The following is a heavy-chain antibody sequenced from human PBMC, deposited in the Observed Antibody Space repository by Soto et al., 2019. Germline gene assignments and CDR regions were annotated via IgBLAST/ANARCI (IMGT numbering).Heavy chain of an antibody. V-gene: IGHV4-61*08. D-gene: IGHD3-22*01. Sequence: SETLSLTCTVSGGSISSGGYYWSWIRQHPGKGLEWIGYVYYTGKTNYNPSLKSRVTISVDTSKNQFSLKLNSVTAADTAVYYCARGYYDSSGQSNTFDIWGQGTMVTVSS. J-gene: IGHJ3*02. CDR1: GGSISSGGYY. CDR3: ARGYYDSSGQSNTFDI. CDR2: VYYTGKT.